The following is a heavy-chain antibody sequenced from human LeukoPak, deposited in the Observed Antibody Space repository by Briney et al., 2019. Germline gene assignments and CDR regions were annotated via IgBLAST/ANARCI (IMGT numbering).Heavy chain of an antibody. CDR1: GYTLPELS. CDR3: ATPTGDYYYYGMDV. J-gene: IGHJ6*02. Sequence: ASVKVSCKVSGYTLPELSMHGVRQAPGKGLEWMGGFDHEDGETIYAQKFQGIVTMTEDTSTDTAYMELSSLRSEDPAVYYCATPTGDYYYYGMDVWGQGTTVNVSS. D-gene: IGHD7-27*01. V-gene: IGHV1-24*01. CDR2: FDHEDGET.